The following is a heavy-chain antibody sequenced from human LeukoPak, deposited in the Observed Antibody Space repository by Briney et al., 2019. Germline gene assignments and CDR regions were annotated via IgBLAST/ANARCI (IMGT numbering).Heavy chain of an antibody. Sequence: GRSLRLSCTASGFPFSGHAMHWIRQAPGKGPEWLALISYDGSSEFYADSVKGRFTISRDNSKNTLYLQVNSLRPEDTAVYFCAREEEGERPDYWGQGTQVPVSS. CDR1: GFPFSGHA. CDR3: AREEEGERPDY. D-gene: IGHD3-16*01. CDR2: ISYDGSSE. V-gene: IGHV3-30*01. J-gene: IGHJ4*02.